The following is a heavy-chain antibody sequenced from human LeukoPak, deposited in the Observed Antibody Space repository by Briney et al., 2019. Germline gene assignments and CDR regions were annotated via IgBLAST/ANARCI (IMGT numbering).Heavy chain of an antibody. D-gene: IGHD2-15*01. Sequence: ASVKVSCKASGYTFTGYYMHWVRQAPGQGLEWMGIINPSGGSTSYAQKFQGRVTMTRDMSTSTVYMELSSLRSEDTAVYYCARARSDTRGAFDIWGQGTMVTVSS. CDR2: INPSGGST. J-gene: IGHJ3*02. V-gene: IGHV1-46*01. CDR1: GYTFTGYY. CDR3: ARARSDTRGAFDI.